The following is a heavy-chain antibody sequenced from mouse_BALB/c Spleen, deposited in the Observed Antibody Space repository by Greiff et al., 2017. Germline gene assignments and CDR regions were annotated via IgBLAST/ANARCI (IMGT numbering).Heavy chain of an antibody. V-gene: IGHV1-83*01. D-gene: IGHD1-1*01. CDR2: YPGSGNTY. CDR3: SYYYGSDY. CDR1: YTFTDYNM. J-gene: IGHJ2*01. Sequence: VQLQQFGAELVKPGASVKISCKASGYTFTDYNMDWVKQSHGKSLEWIGEIYPGSGNTYYNEKFKGKATLTADKSSSTAYMQLSSLTSEDSAVYFCASYYYGSDYWGQGTTLTVSS.